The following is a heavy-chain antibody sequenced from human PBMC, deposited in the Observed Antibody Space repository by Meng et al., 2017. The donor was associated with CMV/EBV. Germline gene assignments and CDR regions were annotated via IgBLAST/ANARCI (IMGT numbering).Heavy chain of an antibody. CDR1: GFTFSDYY. D-gene: IGHD6-19*01. Sequence: QVQLVQTGAETKKPVASVKFYCTTSGFTFSDYYIHWVRQAPGQGLEWMGWVNSNNDDTNYARKFQGRVSMTRETSISTAHMELSRLMSDDTAVYYCVRSSGWSLFDYWGQGTLVTVSS. CDR3: VRSSGWSLFDY. V-gene: IGHV1-2*02. J-gene: IGHJ4*02. CDR2: VNSNNDDT.